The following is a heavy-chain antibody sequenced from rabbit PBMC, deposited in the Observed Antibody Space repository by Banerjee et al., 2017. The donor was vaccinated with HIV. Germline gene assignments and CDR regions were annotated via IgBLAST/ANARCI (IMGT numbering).Heavy chain of an antibody. Sequence: EQRDEFGGDRVKPEGYQTHPSTDSGFSVSSSSWICRVRQDPGKGLEWIACIYAGDGSTDYASWAKGRFTISKTSSPTVTLQMTSLTAADTATYFCARGGSSLDLWGPGTLVTVS. V-gene: IGHV1S45*01. CDR3: ARGGSSLDL. D-gene: IGHD8-1*01. CDR1: GFSVSSSSW. CDR2: IYAGDGST. J-gene: IGHJ4*01.